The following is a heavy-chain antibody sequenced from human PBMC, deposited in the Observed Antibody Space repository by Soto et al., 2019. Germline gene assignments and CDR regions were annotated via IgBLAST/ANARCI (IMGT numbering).Heavy chain of an antibody. CDR1: GYTFTSYA. CDR2: INAGNGNT. J-gene: IGHJ6*02. CDR3: ARDQADSSSPRPLTVYYYYGMDV. D-gene: IGHD6-13*01. Sequence: GASVKVSCKASGYTFTSYAMHWVRQAPGQRLEWMGWINAGNGNTKYSQKFQGRVTITRDTSASTAYMELSSLRSEDTAVYYCARDQADSSSPRPLTVYYYYGMDVWGQGTTVTVSS. V-gene: IGHV1-3*01.